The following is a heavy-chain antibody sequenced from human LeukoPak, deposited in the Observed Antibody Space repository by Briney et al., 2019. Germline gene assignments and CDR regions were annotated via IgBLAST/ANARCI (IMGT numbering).Heavy chain of an antibody. V-gene: IGHV1-3*02. Sequence: ASVKVSCKASGYAFTSYAMHWVRQAPGQRLEWMGWSNAGNGNTKYSQEFQGRVTITRDTSASTAYMELSSLRSEDTAVYYCASGRYCSSTSCSRGFDYWGQGTLVTVSS. J-gene: IGHJ4*02. CDR1: GYAFTSYA. D-gene: IGHD2-2*01. CDR3: ASGRYCSSTSCSRGFDY. CDR2: SNAGNGNT.